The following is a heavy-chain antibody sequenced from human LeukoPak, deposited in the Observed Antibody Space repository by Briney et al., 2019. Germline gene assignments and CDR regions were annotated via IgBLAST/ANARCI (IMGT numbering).Heavy chain of an antibody. D-gene: IGHD3-10*01. CDR3: ARGFQSGIGELFGNWFDP. J-gene: IGHJ5*02. CDR1: GGSFSGYY. V-gene: IGHV4-34*01. Sequence: PSETLSLTCAVYGGSFSGYYWSWIRQPPGKGLEWLGEINHSGSTNYNPSLKSRVTISVDTSKNQFSLKLSSVTAADAAVYYCARGFQSGIGELFGNWFDPWGQGTLVTVSS. CDR2: INHSGST.